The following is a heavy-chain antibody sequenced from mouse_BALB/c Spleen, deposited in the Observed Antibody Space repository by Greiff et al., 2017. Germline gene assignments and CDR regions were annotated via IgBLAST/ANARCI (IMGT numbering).Heavy chain of an antibody. J-gene: IGHJ2*01. CDR3: ARSAYYGNQYYFDY. D-gene: IGHD2-10*01. CDR1: GYTFTNYW. CDR2: IYPGGGYT. V-gene: IGHV1-63*02. Sequence: QVQLQQSGAELVRPGTSVKISCKASGYTFTNYWLGWVKQRPGHGLEWIGDIYPGGGYTNYNEKFKGKATLTADTSSSTAYMQLSSLTSEDSAVFFCARSAYYGNQYYFDYWGQGTTLTVSS.